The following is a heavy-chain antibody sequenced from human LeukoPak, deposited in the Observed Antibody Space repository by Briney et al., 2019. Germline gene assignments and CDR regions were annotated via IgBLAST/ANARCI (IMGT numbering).Heavy chain of an antibody. CDR1: GFTFSSYW. Sequence: GGSLRLSCAASGFTFSSYWMSWVRQAPGKGLEWVAVISYDGSNKYFADSVKGRFTISRDNSKNTLYLQMNSLRPEDTAVYYCARVDRGYSYGFGFDIWGQGTMVTVSS. CDR3: ARVDRGYSYGFGFDI. V-gene: IGHV3-30*03. CDR2: ISYDGSNK. D-gene: IGHD5-18*01. J-gene: IGHJ3*02.